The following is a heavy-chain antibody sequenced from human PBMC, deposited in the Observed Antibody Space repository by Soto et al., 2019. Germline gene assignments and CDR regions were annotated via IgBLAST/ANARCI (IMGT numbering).Heavy chain of an antibody. CDR1: GYTFTGYY. CDR3: ARVGYSRSWVAFDY. J-gene: IGHJ4*02. D-gene: IGHD6-13*01. Sequence: ASVKVSCKASGYTFTGYYMHWVRQAPGQGLEWMGWINPNSGGTNYAQKFQGWVTMTRDTSISTAYMELSRLRSDDTAVYYCARVGYSRSWVAFDYWGQGTLVTVAS. V-gene: IGHV1-2*04. CDR2: INPNSGGT.